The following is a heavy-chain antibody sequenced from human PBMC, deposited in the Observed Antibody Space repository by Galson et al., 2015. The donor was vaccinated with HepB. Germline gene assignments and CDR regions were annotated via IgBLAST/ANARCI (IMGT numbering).Heavy chain of an antibody. J-gene: IGHJ4*02. Sequence: SLRLSCATSGFTFSNFFMNWVRQAPGKGLEWVSSISSSSNYTYYADSVRGRFTFSRDDAKNSLSLQMNSLRAEDTAFYYCVTDSSGRHTFDFWGQGTLVTVSS. D-gene: IGHD3-22*01. CDR3: VTDSSGRHTFDF. CDR1: GFTFSNFF. V-gene: IGHV3-21*01. CDR2: ISSSSNYT.